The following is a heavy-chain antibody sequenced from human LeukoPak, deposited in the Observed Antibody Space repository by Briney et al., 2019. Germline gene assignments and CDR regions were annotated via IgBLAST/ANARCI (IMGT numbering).Heavy chain of an antibody. CDR3: TTGIVVVITSVDY. Sequence: GGSLRLSCAASGFTFSSYWMSWVRQAPGKGLEWVANIKQDGSEEYYVDSVRGRFTISRDNAKNSLYLQLNSLRAEDTAVYYCTTGIVVVITSVDYWGQGTLVTVSS. D-gene: IGHD3-22*01. J-gene: IGHJ4*02. CDR2: IKQDGSEE. V-gene: IGHV3-7*01. CDR1: GFTFSSYW.